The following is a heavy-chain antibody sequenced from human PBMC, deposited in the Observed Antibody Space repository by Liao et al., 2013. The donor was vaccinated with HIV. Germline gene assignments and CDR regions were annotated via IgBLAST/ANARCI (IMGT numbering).Heavy chain of an antibody. CDR1: GGSISSAGYY. D-gene: IGHD4-11*01. CDR3: ARSTVDYSYFDL. J-gene: IGHJ2*01. V-gene: IGHV4-30-4*08. Sequence: QGQLQESGPGLVKPSQTLSLTCTVSGGSISSAGYYWSWIRQPPGQGLEWIGYIYYSGNTYYNPSLKSRVTISLDTSKNQFSLNLSSVTAADTAVYYCARSTVDYSYFDLWGRGTLVTVSS. CDR2: IYYSGNT.